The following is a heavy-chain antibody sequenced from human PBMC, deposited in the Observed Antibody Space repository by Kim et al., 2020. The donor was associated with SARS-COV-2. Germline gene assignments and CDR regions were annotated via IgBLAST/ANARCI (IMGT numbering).Heavy chain of an antibody. CDR2: IVVGRGNT. CDR1: GFTFTSSA. CDR3: EAPSNYYDSSGYYLNYDAFDI. J-gene: IGHJ3*02. Sequence: SVKVSCKASGFTFTSSAVQWVRQARGQRLEWIGWIVVGRGNTNYAQKFQERVTITRDMSPSTAYMELSSLRSEDKAVYYFEAPSNYYDSSGYYLNYDAFDIWGQGTMVTVSS. V-gene: IGHV1-58*01. D-gene: IGHD3-22*01.